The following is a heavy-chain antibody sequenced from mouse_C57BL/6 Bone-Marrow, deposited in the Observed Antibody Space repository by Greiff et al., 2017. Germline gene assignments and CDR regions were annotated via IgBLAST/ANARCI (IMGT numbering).Heavy chain of an antibody. Sequence: QVQLQQSGAELARPGASVKLSCKASGYTFTSYGISWVKQRTGKGLEWIGEIYPRSGNTYYNEKFKGKATLTADKSSSTAYMELRSLTSEDSAVYFCARSNIHFYAMDYWGQGTSVTVSS. CDR2: IYPRSGNT. CDR1: GYTFTSYG. D-gene: IGHD1-3*01. CDR3: ARSNIHFYAMDY. V-gene: IGHV1-81*01. J-gene: IGHJ4*01.